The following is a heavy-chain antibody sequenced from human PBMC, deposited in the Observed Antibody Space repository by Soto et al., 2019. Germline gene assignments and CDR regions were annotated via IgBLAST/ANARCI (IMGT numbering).Heavy chain of an antibody. D-gene: IGHD4-17*01. Sequence: ASVKVSCKVSGYTLTELSMHWVRQAPGKGLEWMGGFDPEDGETIYAQKFQGRVTMTEDTSTDTAYMELSSLRSEDTAVYYCGTAGPGVTVTKYFHHGGRGPLVTVPS. CDR3: GTAGPGVTVTKYFHH. CDR2: FDPEDGET. J-gene: IGHJ1*01. CDR1: GYTLTELS. V-gene: IGHV1-24*01.